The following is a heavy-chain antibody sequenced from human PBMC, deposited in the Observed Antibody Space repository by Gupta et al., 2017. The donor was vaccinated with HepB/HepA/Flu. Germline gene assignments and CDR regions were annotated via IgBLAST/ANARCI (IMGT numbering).Heavy chain of an antibody. J-gene: IGHJ4*02. CDR1: GFTFSNYA. D-gene: IGHD3-3*01. Sequence: EVQLLESGGGLLQPGGSLRLSCAASGFTFSNYAMTWVRQAPGKGLEWVSEISGSGASTYYADSVKGRFTISRDNSKNTLFLQMKSPRGEDTAVYYCAREDFDFDCWGQGTLVTVSS. CDR3: AREDFDFDC. CDR2: ISGSGAST. V-gene: IGHV3-23*01.